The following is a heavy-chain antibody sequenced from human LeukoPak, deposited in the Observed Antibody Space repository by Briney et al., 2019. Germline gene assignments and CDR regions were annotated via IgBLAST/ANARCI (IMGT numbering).Heavy chain of an antibody. D-gene: IGHD2-15*01. CDR3: ARTPGYCSGGSCYSGYYYGMDV. Sequence: GGSLRLSCAASGFTVSSNYMSWVRQAPGEGLEWVSVIYSGGSTYYADSVKGRFTISRDNSKSTLYLQMNSLRAEDTAVYYCARTPGYCSGGSCYSGYYYGMDVWGNGTTVTVSS. CDR2: IYSGGST. V-gene: IGHV3-53*01. J-gene: IGHJ6*04. CDR1: GFTVSSNY.